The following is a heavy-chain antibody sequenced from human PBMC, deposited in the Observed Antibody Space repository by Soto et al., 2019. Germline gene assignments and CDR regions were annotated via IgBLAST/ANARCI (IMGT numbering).Heavy chain of an antibody. CDR2: ISGSGGST. CDR1: GFTFSSYT. D-gene: IGHD3-10*01. J-gene: IGHJ4*02. V-gene: IGHV3-23*01. Sequence: PGGSLRLSCAASGFTFSSYTMSWVRQAPGKGLEWVSAISGSGGSTYYADSVKGRFTISRDNSKNTLYLQMNSLRAEDTAVYYCTKDMVREVAYFDYWGQGTLVTVSS. CDR3: TKDMVREVAYFDY.